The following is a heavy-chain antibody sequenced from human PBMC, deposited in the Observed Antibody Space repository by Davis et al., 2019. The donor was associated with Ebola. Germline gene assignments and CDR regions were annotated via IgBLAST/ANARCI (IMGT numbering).Heavy chain of an antibody. Sequence: SLKISCAASGFTVSNYYMSWVRQAPGKGLGWVSTLYSRGSTYYADSVKGRFIISRDNSKNTLHLQMNSLRVEDTAIYYCAKDTTNVWFDVWGQGTMVTVSS. CDR1: GFTVSNYY. D-gene: IGHD1-26*01. CDR2: LYSRGST. CDR3: AKDTTNVWFDV. J-gene: IGHJ3*01. V-gene: IGHV3-53*01.